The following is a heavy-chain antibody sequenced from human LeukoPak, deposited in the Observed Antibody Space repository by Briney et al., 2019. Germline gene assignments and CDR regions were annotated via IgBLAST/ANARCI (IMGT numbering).Heavy chain of an antibody. CDR2: ISSSGSTI. J-gene: IGHJ4*02. CDR3: ARASHYDSSGYID. D-gene: IGHD3-22*01. V-gene: IGHV3-11*01. CDR1: GFTFSDYY. Sequence: PGGSLRLSCAASGFTFSDYYMSWIRQAPGKGLEWVSYISSSGSTIYYADSVKGRFAISRDNAKNSLYLQMNSLRAEDTAVYYCARASHYDSSGYIDWGQGTLVTVSS.